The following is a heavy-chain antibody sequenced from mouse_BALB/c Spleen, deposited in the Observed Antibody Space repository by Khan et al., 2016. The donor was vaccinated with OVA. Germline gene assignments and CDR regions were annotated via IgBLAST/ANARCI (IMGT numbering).Heavy chain of an antibody. CDR2: ISDGVNYL. V-gene: IGHV5-4*02. J-gene: IGHJ3*01. CDR1: GFTFSDYY. D-gene: IGHD2-13*01. CDR3: VRGYYGDPFAY. Sequence: EVELVESGGGLVKPGGSLKLSCAASGFTFSDYYMYWVRQTPDERLEWVATISDGVNYLYYPDNVQGRFTISRDNAKNNLYLQMSSLKSEDSAMYYCVRGYYGDPFAYRGQGTLVTVS.